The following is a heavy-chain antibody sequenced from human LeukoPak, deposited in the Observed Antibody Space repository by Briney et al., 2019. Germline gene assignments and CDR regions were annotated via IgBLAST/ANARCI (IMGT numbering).Heavy chain of an antibody. CDR3: ARVLKTTPLYFDL. Sequence: GGSLRLSCAASGFTFSSYSMNWVRQAPGKGLEWVSRISADESTTTYADSVRGRFTISRDNAKNTLYLQMNSLRVEDTAVYYCARVLKTTPLYFDLWGRGTLVTVSS. CDR1: GFTFSSYS. CDR2: ISADESTT. V-gene: IGHV3-74*01. D-gene: IGHD1-7*01. J-gene: IGHJ2*01.